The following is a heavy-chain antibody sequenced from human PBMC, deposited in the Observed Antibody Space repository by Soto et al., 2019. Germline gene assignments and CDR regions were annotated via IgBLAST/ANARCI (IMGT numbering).Heavy chain of an antibody. Sequence: SETLSLTCTVSGGSISSYYWGWIRQPPGKGLEWIGYIYYSGSTNYNPSLKSRVTISVDTSKNQFSLKLSSVTAADTAVYYCARLGGYSYGYYFDYWGQGTLVTVSS. D-gene: IGHD5-18*01. V-gene: IGHV4-59*01. CDR1: GGSISSYY. CDR2: IYYSGST. J-gene: IGHJ4*02. CDR3: ARLGGYSYGYYFDY.